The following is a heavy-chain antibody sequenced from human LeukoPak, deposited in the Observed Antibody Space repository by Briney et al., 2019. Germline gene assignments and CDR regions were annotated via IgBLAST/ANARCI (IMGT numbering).Heavy chain of an antibody. Sequence: SETLSLTCTVSGGFINNYWSWIRQPPGKGLEWIGRVYTSGITNYNPSLKSRITMSVDTSKNQFSLKLTSVTAADTAVYYCARHNGFDRGYYCYMDVWGKGTTVTVSS. CDR1: GGFINNY. D-gene: IGHD3-9*01. V-gene: IGHV4-4*07. J-gene: IGHJ6*03. CDR2: VYTSGIT. CDR3: ARHNGFDRGYYCYMDV.